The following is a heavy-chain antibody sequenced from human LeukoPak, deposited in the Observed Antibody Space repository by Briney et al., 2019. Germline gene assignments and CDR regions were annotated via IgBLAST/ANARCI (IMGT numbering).Heavy chain of an antibody. CDR2: IKSDGGT. V-gene: IGHV3-74*01. D-gene: IGHD3-22*01. CDR1: GFPLSTYW. CDR3: ARAPSEIGGYYPEYFRH. Sequence: HPGGSLRLSRAASGFPLSTYWMHWVRQAPGKGLVWVSRIKSDGGTNYADSVKGRFTISRDNAKKTVSLQMNSLRPEDTGVYYCARAPSEIGGYYPEYFRHWGQGTLVTVSS. J-gene: IGHJ1*01.